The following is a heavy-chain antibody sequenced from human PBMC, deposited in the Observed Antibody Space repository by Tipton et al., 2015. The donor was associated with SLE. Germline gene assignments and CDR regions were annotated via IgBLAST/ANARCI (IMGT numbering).Heavy chain of an antibody. CDR1: GFTFSDYD. D-gene: IGHD2-21*01. Sequence: GSLRLSCAASGFTFSDYDMNWIRQAPGKGLEWLAYISSTGNVINYADSAQGRFTISRDNAKKSLYLQMHSLRAGDTAVYYCARVEVILLPFDSWGQGTLVTVSS. V-gene: IGHV3-11*01. CDR3: ARVEVILLPFDS. CDR2: ISSTGNVI. J-gene: IGHJ4*02.